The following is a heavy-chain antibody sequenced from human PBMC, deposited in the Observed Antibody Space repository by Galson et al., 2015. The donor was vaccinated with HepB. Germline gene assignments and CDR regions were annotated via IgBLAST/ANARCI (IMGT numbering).Heavy chain of an antibody. CDR3: ARGVRKQWPAPGPRSPPDY. V-gene: IGHV3-33*01. CDR1: GFTFSSYG. Sequence: SLRLSCAASGFTFSSYGMLWVRPAPGKGLEWVAVIWYDGSNKYYADSVKGRFTISRDNSKNTLYLQMNSLRAEDTAVYYCARGVRKQWPAPGPRSPPDYWGQGTLVTVSS. D-gene: IGHD6-19*01. J-gene: IGHJ4*02. CDR2: IWYDGSNK.